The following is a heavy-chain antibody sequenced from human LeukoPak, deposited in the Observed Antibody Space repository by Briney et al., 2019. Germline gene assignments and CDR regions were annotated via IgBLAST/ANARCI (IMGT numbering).Heavy chain of an antibody. J-gene: IGHJ5*02. Sequence: GGSLRVSCAASGITFGNNWMHWVRHGPGKGLVWISRNSDGGGAIYADSVKGRFTVSRDNAKNTLYLQMNSLRAEDTAVYYCARDVPHNWFDTWGQGTLVTVSS. CDR3: ARDVPHNWFDT. CDR1: GITFGNNW. CDR2: NSDGGGA. V-gene: IGHV3-74*01.